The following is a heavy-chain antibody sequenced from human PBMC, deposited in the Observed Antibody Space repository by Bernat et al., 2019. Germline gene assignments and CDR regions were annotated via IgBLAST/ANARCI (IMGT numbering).Heavy chain of an antibody. J-gene: IGHJ4*02. CDR1: GFTFSNYG. D-gene: IGHD3-3*01. CDR2: ISGGGENT. V-gene: IGHV3-23*04. CDR3: AIEPPHYDFWIGSDY. Sequence: EVQLVESGGGSVEPGGSLRLSCAASGFTFSNYGMIWVRQAPGKGPEWVSTISGGGENTNYADSVKGRFTISRDDSKNTLFLHMNSLRAEDTALYYCAIEPPHYDFWIGSDYWGQGTLVTVSS.